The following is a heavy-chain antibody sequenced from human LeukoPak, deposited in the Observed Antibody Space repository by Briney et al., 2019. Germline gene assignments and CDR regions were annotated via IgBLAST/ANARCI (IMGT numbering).Heavy chain of an antibody. CDR3: ATEPYYYDSSGYYTDWFDP. J-gene: IGHJ5*02. V-gene: IGHV1-24*01. D-gene: IGHD3-22*01. Sequence: ASVKVSCKVSGYTLTELSMHWVRQAPGKGLEWMGGFDPEDGETIYAQKFQGRVTMTEDTSTDTAYMGLSSLRSEDTAVYYCATEPYYYDSSGYYTDWFDPWGQGTLVTVSS. CDR2: FDPEDGET. CDR1: GYTLTELS.